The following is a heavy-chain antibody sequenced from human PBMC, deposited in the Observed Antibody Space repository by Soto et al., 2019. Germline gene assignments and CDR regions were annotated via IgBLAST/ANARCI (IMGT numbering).Heavy chain of an antibody. CDR3: ARCYCSVGSCYACWHFDL. CDR2: ISASTGDT. CDR1: GYTFTNYA. Sequence: QVQLVQSGPEVKKPGASVKVSCQASGYTFTNYAIIWVRQAPGQGLEWMGWISASTGDTDQAQNCHGRVTMTLNTSTNTANMELRSLRSDYTAVYYCARCYCSVGSCYACWHFDLWGRGTLVTVSS. D-gene: IGHD2-15*01. V-gene: IGHV1-18*01. J-gene: IGHJ2*01.